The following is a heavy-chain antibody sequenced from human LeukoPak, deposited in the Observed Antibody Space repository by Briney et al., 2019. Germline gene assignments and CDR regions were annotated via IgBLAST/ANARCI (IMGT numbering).Heavy chain of an antibody. V-gene: IGHV3-66*01. CDR3: AREGGDDCYFDY. CDR2: TYSGGNT. D-gene: IGHD4-17*01. CDR1: GFTVSSNY. Sequence: PGGSLRLSCTASGFTVSSNYMSWVRQAPGKGPEWVSVTYSGGNTDYADSVKGRFTISRDNSKNTVYLQMNSPRAEDTAVYYCAREGGDDCYFDYWGQGTLVTVSS. J-gene: IGHJ4*02.